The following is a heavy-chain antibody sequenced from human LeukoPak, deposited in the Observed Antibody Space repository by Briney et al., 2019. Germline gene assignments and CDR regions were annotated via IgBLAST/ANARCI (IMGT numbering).Heavy chain of an antibody. J-gene: IGHJ4*02. D-gene: IGHD3-9*01. CDR3: ARAKYILTGYYPPIFDY. V-gene: IGHV1-69*13. CDR2: IIPIFRTA. Sequence: ASVKVSCKASGGTSNSYAISWVRQAPGQGLEWMGGIIPIFRTANYAQKFQGRVTITADESTSTAYMELSSLRSEDTAVYYCARAKYILTGYYPPIFDYWGQGTLVTVSS. CDR1: GGTSNSYA.